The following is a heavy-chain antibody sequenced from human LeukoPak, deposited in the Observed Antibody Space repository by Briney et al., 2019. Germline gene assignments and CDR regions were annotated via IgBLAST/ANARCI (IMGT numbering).Heavy chain of an antibody. V-gene: IGHV4-30-4*01. CDR1: GGSISSGDYY. J-gene: IGHJ4*02. CDR3: ARISGYGAQDY. CDR2: FYYSGST. Sequence: PSQTLSLTCTVSGGSISSGDYYWSWIRQPPGKGLEWIGYFYYSGSTYYNPSLKSRVTISVDTSKNQFSLKLSSVTAADTAVYYCARISGYGAQDYWGQGTLVTVSS. D-gene: IGHD5-18*01.